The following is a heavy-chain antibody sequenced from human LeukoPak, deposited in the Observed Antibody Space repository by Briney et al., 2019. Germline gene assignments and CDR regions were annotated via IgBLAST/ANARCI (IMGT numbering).Heavy chain of an antibody. CDR1: GGSFSGYY. CDR2: ISHSGFT. CDR3: VARAGYASSWNSPPAVYFEK. D-gene: IGHD3-9*01. V-gene: IGHV4-34*01. J-gene: IGHJ4*02. Sequence: SETLSLTCAVYGGSFSGYYWSWIRQPPGKGLEWIGEISHSGFTNYNPSLKSRVAISVDTSKIQISLKLRLVTAADTAVYYCVARAGYASSWNSPPAVYFEKWGQGSLVTVSS.